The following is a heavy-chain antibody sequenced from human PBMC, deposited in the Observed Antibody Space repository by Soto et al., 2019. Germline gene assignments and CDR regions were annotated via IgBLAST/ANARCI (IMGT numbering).Heavy chain of an antibody. D-gene: IGHD2-15*01. Sequence: EVQLLESGGGLVQPGGSLRLSCAASGFTFSSYAMSWVRQAPGKGLEWVSAISGSGGSTYYADSVKGRFTISRDNSKNTLYLQMNSLRAEDTAVYYCAKEGPQVVLVAAPNYFDYWGQGTLVTVSS. CDR1: GFTFSSYA. V-gene: IGHV3-23*01. J-gene: IGHJ4*02. CDR2: ISGSGGST. CDR3: AKEGPQVVLVAAPNYFDY.